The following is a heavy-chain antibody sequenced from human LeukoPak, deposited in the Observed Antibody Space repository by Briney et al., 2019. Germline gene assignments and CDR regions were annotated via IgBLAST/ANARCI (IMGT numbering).Heavy chain of an antibody. D-gene: IGHD3-3*01. CDR1: GFSFSKYR. V-gene: IGHV3-74*03. CDR3: VRASGYLHDFDF. Sequence: PGGSLRLSCEASGFSFSKYRMHWVRQAPGKGLVWAAFISKDGGTTTYVDSVRDRFTISRDNSKNILSLQMNSLKSEDTAMYYCVRASGYLHDFDFWGQGTLVTVSS. CDR2: ISKDGGTT. J-gene: IGHJ4*02.